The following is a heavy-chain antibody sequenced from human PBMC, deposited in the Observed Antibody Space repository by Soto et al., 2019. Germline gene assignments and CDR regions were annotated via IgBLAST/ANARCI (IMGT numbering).Heavy chain of an antibody. CDR1: GFIFSMYW. CDR2: ITDDGSTT. D-gene: IGHD3-10*01. Sequence: GGSLRLSCETSGFIFSMYWMHWARQVPGKGPQWVARITDDGSTTYYAASVEGRFTISRENAKNALYLQMTSLRADDTAVYYCTRGPRPTSIGTGAFWGQGTLVTVSS. CDR3: TRGPRPTSIGTGAF. J-gene: IGHJ4*02. V-gene: IGHV3-74*01.